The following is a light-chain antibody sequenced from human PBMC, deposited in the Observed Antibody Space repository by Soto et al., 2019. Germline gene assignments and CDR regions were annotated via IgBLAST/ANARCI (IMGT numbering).Light chain of an antibody. V-gene: IGLV2-14*01. CDR2: DVS. Sequence: QSALTQPASVSGSPGQSITISCTGTSSDVGGYNYVSWYQQHPGKAPKLMIYDVSYRPSGVSNRFSAFKSGNTASLTISGLQAEDEADYYCSSYTSSNTVVFGGGTKLTVL. CDR3: SSYTSSNTVV. CDR1: SSDVGGYNY. J-gene: IGLJ2*01.